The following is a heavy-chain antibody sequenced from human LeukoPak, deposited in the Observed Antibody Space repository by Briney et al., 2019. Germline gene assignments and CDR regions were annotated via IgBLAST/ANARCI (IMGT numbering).Heavy chain of an antibody. CDR1: GYTFTSYG. Sequence: GASVKVSCKASGYTFTSYGISWARQAPGQGLEWMGWISAYNGNTNYAQKLQGRVTMTTDTSTSTAYMELRSLRSDDTAVYYCARSPSRYYYDSSGPDYWGQGTLVTVSS. CDR3: ARSPSRYYYDSSGPDY. D-gene: IGHD3-22*01. CDR2: ISAYNGNT. J-gene: IGHJ4*02. V-gene: IGHV1-18*01.